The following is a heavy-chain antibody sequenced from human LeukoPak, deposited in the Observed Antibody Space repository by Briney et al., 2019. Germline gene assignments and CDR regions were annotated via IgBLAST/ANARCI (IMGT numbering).Heavy chain of an antibody. CDR2: INHSGGT. Sequence: PSETLSLTCAVYGGSFSGYYWSWIRQPPGKGLEWIGEINHSGGTNYNPSLKSRVTISVDTSKNQFSLKLSSVTAADTAVYYCARTPGESSWSGYYYGAPQYNWFDPWGQGTLVTVSS. V-gene: IGHV4-34*01. CDR1: GGSFSGYY. J-gene: IGHJ5*02. D-gene: IGHD3-3*01. CDR3: ARTPGESSWSGYYYGAPQYNWFDP.